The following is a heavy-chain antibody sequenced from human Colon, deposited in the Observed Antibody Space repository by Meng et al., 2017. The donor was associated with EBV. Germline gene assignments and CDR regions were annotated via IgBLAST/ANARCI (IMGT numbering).Heavy chain of an antibody. V-gene: IGHV3-53*01. D-gene: IGHD4-17*01. J-gene: IGHJ4*02. Sequence: EVQLVESGGXLIQPGGSLRLSCAASGFTVSSNYMTWVRQAPGKGLEWVSVIYSGGGTYLADSVKGRFTISRDNSKNTLYLQMNSLRAEDTAVYYCARYGDYAPKDWGQGTLVTVSS. CDR3: ARYGDYAPKD. CDR1: GFTVSSNY. CDR2: IYSGGGT.